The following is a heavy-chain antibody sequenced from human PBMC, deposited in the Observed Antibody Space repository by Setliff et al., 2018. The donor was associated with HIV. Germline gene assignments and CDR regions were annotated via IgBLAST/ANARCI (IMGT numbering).Heavy chain of an antibody. CDR2: IHAGSGDT. CDR3: ARDHPGIAY. J-gene: IGHJ4*02. CDR1: GYTFSEYA. Sequence: GASVKVSCKASGYTFSEYAIHWVRQAPGQRLEWMGWIHAGSGDTQYSQKFQGRVTITRDTSASTVYMELSSLRSEDTAMYYCARDHPGIAYWGQGTMVTVSS. V-gene: IGHV1-3*01.